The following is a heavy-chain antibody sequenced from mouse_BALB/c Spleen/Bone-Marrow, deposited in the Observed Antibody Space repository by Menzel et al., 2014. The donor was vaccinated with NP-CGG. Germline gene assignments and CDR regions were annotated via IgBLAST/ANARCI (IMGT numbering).Heavy chain of an antibody. J-gene: IGHJ4*01. CDR1: GYTFTSYW. CDR3: ARFPIYYGNYGAMDY. V-gene: IGHV1S41*01. Sequence: DLVKPGAPVKLSCKASGYTFTSYWINWIKQRPGQGLEWIGRIAPGSGSTYYNEVFKGKATLTVDTSSSTAYIQLSSLSSEDSAVYFCARFPIYYGNYGAMDYRGQGTSVTVSS. D-gene: IGHD2-1*01. CDR2: IAPGSGST.